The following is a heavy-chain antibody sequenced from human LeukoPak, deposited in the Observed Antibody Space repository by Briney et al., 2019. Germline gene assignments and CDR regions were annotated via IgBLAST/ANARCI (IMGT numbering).Heavy chain of an antibody. J-gene: IGHJ4*02. Sequence: GASVKVSCKASGYTFTGYYMHWVRQAPGQGLEWMGWINPNSGGTNYAQKLQGRVTMTTDTSTGTAYMELRSLRSDDTAVYYCARDVGYCSSTSCYESPYYFDYWGQGTLVTVSS. CDR3: ARDVGYCSSTSCYESPYYFDY. V-gene: IGHV1-2*02. CDR1: GYTFTGYY. D-gene: IGHD2-2*01. CDR2: INPNSGGT.